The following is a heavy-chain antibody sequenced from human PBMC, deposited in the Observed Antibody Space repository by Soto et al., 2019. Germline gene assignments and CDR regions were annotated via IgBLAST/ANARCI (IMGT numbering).Heavy chain of an antibody. D-gene: IGHD2-15*01. J-gene: IGHJ6*02. CDR3: ARGVICSGGSCYSGPRPDYYYYGMDV. CDR1: GYTFTGYY. Sequence: ASVKVSCKASGYTFTGYYMHWVRQAPGQGLEWMGWINPNSGGTNYAQKLQGWVTMTRDTSISTAYIELSRLRSDDTAVYYCARGVICSGGSCYSGPRPDYYYYGMDVWGQGTTVTVSS. V-gene: IGHV1-2*04. CDR2: INPNSGGT.